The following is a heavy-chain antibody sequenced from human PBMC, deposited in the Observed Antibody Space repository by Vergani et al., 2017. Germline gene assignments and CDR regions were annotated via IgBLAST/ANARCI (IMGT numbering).Heavy chain of an antibody. CDR1: GFTFSSYA. J-gene: IGHJ4*02. CDR2: ISGSGGST. CDR3: ASPRIQLDY. Sequence: EVQLLESGGGLVQPGGSLRLSCAASGFTFSSYAMSWVLQAPGKGLEWVSAISGSGGSTYYADSVKVRFTISRDNSKTTLYLQMNRLRAEDTAVYSCASPRIQLDYWGQGTLVTVSS. D-gene: IGHD5-18*01. V-gene: IGHV3-23*01.